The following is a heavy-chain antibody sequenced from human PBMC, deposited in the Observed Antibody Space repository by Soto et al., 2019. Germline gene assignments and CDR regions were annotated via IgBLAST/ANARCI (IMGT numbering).Heavy chain of an antibody. CDR2: INAGNGNT. CDR1: GYTFTSYA. J-gene: IGHJ6*02. Sequence: ASVKVSCKASGYTFTSYAMHWVRQAPGQRLEWMGWINAGNGNTKYSQKFQGRVTITRDTSASTAYMELSSLRSEDTAVYYCARSFGGITIFGVVIRPGMDVWGQGTTVTVS. CDR3: ARSFGGITIFGVVIRPGMDV. V-gene: IGHV1-3*01. D-gene: IGHD3-3*01.